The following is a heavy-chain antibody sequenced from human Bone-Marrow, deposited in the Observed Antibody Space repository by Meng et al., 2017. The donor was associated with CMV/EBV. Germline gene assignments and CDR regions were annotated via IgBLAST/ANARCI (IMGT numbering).Heavy chain of an antibody. CDR1: GGSISSGDNY. Sequence: SETLSLTCTVSGGSISSGDNYWSWIRQPPGKGLEWIGYIHYSETTYYNPSLKSRITISADASKNHFSLKLTSVTAADTAVYYCARPSHTVAPWFFAYWGQGMLVTVSS. J-gene: IGHJ4*02. CDR3: ARPSHTVAPWFFAY. D-gene: IGHD3-22*01. V-gene: IGHV4-30-4*08. CDR2: IHYSETT.